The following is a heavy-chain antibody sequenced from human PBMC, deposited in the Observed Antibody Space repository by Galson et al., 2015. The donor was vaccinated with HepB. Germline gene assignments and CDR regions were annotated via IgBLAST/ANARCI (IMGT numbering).Heavy chain of an antibody. V-gene: IGHV3-15*01. CDR2: IKSKTDGGTT. D-gene: IGHD6-13*01. CDR3: TTVGAAAGTWFLAY. Sequence: SLRLSCAASGFTFSNAWMSWVRQAPGKGLEWVGRIKSKTDGGTTDYAAPVKGRFTISRDDSKNTLYLQMNSLKTEDTAVYYCTTVGAAAGTWFLAYWGQGTLVTVSS. CDR1: GFTFSNAW. J-gene: IGHJ4*02.